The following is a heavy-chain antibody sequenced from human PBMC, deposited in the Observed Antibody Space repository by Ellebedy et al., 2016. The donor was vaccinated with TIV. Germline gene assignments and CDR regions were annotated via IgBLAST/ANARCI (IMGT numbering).Heavy chain of an antibody. CDR1: GFTVTTNY. Sequence: GESLKISCAASGFTVTTNYMNWVRQAPGKGLEWVSVIFSAADGGETHYADSVKGRFTISRDSSKNTLYLQMKSLRAEETAVYYCARDAAGNGGKLDYWGQGALVTVSS. V-gene: IGHV3-53*01. CDR2: IFSAADGGET. J-gene: IGHJ4*02. CDR3: ARDAAGNGGKLDY. D-gene: IGHD4-23*01.